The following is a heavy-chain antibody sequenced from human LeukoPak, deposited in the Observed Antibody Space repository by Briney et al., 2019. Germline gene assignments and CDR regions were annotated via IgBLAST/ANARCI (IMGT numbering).Heavy chain of an antibody. D-gene: IGHD3-3*01. CDR1: GGSISIYY. J-gene: IGHJ3*02. Sequence: SETLSLTCTVSGGSISIYYWSWIRQPPGKGLEWIGYIYYSGSTNYNPSLKSRVTISVDTSKNQFSLKLSSVTAADTAVYYCARHCHYDFWSGYWYDAFDIWGQGTMVTVSS. CDR3: ARHCHYDFWSGYWYDAFDI. CDR2: IYYSGST. V-gene: IGHV4-59*08.